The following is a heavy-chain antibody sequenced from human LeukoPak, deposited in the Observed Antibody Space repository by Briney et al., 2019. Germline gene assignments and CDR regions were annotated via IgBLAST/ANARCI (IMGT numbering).Heavy chain of an antibody. CDR3: ARGTVWRLGAYGLDV. V-gene: IGHV3-53*01. D-gene: IGHD3-16*01. Sequence: GGSLRLSCVASGFTVSSKYMSWVRQAPGKGLEWVSVIYSGGSTYYGESVKGRFTISRDNSKNTVYLQMNALRAEDSAVYYCARGTVWRLGAYGLDVWGQGTTVTVSS. J-gene: IGHJ6*02. CDR1: GFTVSSKY. CDR2: IYSGGST.